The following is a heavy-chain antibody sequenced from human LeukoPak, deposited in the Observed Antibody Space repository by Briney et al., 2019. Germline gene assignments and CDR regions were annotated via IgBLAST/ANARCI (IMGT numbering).Heavy chain of an antibody. CDR3: ARGPIAVATYYFDY. J-gene: IGHJ4*02. CDR2: MNPNSGNT. D-gene: IGHD6-19*01. Sequence: ASVKVSCKASGYTFTSYDINWVRQATGQGLEWMGWMNPNSGNTGYAQKFQGRVTMTRNTSISTAYMELSSLRSEDTAVYYCARGPIAVATYYFDYWGQGTLVTVSS. V-gene: IGHV1-8*01. CDR1: GYTFTSYD.